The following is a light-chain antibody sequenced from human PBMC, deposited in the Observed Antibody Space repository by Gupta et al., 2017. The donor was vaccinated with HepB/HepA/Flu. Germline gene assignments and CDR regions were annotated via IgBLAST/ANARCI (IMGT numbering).Light chain of an antibody. CDR1: SSNIGSNT. CDR2: NTD. CDR3: AAWDDSLSGRV. V-gene: IGLV1-44*01. J-gene: IGLJ3*02. Sequence: QSVLTQPPSASGTPGQRVTISCSGSSSNIGSNTVSWYRQLPGTAPKVLIYNTDQRPSGVPDRFSGSKSGTSASLAISGLQAEDEAGYFCAAWDDSLSGRVFGGGTKVTVL.